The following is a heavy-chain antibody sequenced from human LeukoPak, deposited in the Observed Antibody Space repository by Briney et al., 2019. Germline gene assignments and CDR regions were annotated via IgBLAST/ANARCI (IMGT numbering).Heavy chain of an antibody. D-gene: IGHD3-22*01. J-gene: IGHJ6*03. Sequence: SETLSLTCTVSGGSISSSSYYWGWIRQPPGKGLEWIGSIYYSGSTYYNPSLKSRVTISVDTSKNQFSLKLSSVTAADTAVYYCATGTLLLDRSRYYYYYYMDVWGKGTTVTISS. V-gene: IGHV4-39*01. CDR3: ATGTLLLDRSRYYYYYYMDV. CDR2: IYYSGST. CDR1: GGSISSSSYY.